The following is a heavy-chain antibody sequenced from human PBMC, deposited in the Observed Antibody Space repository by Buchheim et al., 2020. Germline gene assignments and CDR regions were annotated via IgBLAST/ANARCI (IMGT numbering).Heavy chain of an antibody. V-gene: IGHV3-74*01. CDR2: VNTDGSWT. Sequence: EVRLVESGGGLVQPGGSLRLSCAASGFTFSSYWMHWVRQPPGTGLEWVSRVNTDGSWTIYADSVKGRFTISRDNAKNTLYLQINSLRTDDTAVYYRVRSPPGASTGYHFDSWGQGTL. CDR3: VRSPPGASTGYHFDS. D-gene: IGHD3-9*01. CDR1: GFTFSSYW. J-gene: IGHJ4*02.